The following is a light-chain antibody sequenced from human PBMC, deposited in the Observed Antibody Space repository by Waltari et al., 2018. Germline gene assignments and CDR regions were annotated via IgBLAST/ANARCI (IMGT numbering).Light chain of an antibody. J-gene: IGLJ3*02. CDR2: DVT. CDR3: SSYTTSSTLV. V-gene: IGLV2-14*01. Sequence: QSALTQPASLSGSPGQSITISCSGTSSDVGSYNYVSWYQQHPGKAPKLMIYDVTKRPSGVSNPCSGSKSGNTASLTISGLQAEDEADYYCSSYTTSSTLVFGGGTKLTVL. CDR1: SSDVGSYNY.